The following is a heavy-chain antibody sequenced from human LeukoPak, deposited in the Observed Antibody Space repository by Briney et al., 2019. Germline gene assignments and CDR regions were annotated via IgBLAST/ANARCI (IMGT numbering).Heavy chain of an antibody. D-gene: IGHD3-3*01. CDR1: SGSISSYY. CDR2: IYYSGST. J-gene: IGHJ4*02. V-gene: IGHV4-59*01. Sequence: SETLSLTCTVSSGSISSYYWSWIRQPPGKGLEWIGYIYYSGSTNYNPSLKSRVTISVDASKNQFSLKLSSVTAADTAVYYCVRGLWSGCPYFDYWGQGTLVTVSS. CDR3: VRGLWSGCPYFDY.